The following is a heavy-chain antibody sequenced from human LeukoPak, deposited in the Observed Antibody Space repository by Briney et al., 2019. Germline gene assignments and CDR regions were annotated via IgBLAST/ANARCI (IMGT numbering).Heavy chain of an antibody. J-gene: IGHJ4*02. CDR3: ARGVEPMNALDY. Sequence: GGSLRLSCAASGFTFSSYSMNWVRQAPGKGLEWVSSISSSSSYIYYADSVKGRFTISRDNAKNSLYLQMNSLRAEDTAVYYCARGVEPMNALDYWGQGTLVTVSS. CDR2: ISSSSSYI. D-gene: IGHD1-1*01. CDR1: GFTFSSYS. V-gene: IGHV3-21*01.